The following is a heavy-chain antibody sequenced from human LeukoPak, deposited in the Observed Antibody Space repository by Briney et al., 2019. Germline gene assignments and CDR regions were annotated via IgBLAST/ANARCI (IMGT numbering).Heavy chain of an antibody. V-gene: IGHV4-34*01. D-gene: IGHD2-8*01. CDR2: INHSGST. CDR3: ARGRQPPCSHRCWRDKYYFDY. Sequence: SETLSLTCAVYGGSFSGYYWSWIRQPPGKGLEWIGEINHSGSTNYNPSLKSRVTISVDTSKNQFSLKLSSVTAADAAVYYCARGRQPPCSHRCWRDKYYFDYWGQGTLVTVSS. CDR1: GGSFSGYY. J-gene: IGHJ4*02.